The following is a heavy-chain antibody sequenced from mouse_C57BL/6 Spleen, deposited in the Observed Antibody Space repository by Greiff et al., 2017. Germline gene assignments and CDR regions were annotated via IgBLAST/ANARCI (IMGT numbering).Heavy chain of an antibody. V-gene: IGHV1-82*01. D-gene: IGHD1-1*01. CDR1: GYAFSSSW. CDR3: ARWDGSSRYYYAMDY. CDR2: IYPGDGDT. J-gene: IGHJ4*01. Sequence: QVQLQQSGPELVKPGASVKISCKASGYAFSSSWMNWVKQRPGKGLEWIGRIYPGDGDTNYNGKFKGKATLTADKSSSTAYMQLSSLTSEDSAVYFCARWDGSSRYYYAMDYWGQGTSVTVSS.